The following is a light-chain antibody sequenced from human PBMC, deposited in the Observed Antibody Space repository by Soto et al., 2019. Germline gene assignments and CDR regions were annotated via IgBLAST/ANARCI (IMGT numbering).Light chain of an antibody. CDR1: SSDVGGYNY. CDR2: GVS. V-gene: IGLV2-14*01. Sequence: QSALTQPASVSGSPGQSITISCTGTSSDVGGYNYVSWYQQHPGKAPKLMIYGVSNRPSGVSNRFSGSKSGNTASLTISGLQPEDEADYYCSSFTTSSTVVFGGGTKVTVL. CDR3: SSFTTSSTVV. J-gene: IGLJ2*01.